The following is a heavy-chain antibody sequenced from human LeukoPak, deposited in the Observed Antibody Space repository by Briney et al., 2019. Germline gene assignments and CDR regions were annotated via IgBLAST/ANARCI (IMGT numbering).Heavy chain of an antibody. V-gene: IGHV1-2*06. CDR3: ARGYCSGGTCYLVENWLDP. J-gene: IGHJ5*02. CDR2: INPNSGGT. D-gene: IGHD2-15*01. Sequence: ASVKVSCKASGYTLTAYYIYWVRQAPGQGLEWMGRINPNSGGTDYAQDFQGRVTMTRDTSISTAYMELSRLRSDDTAVYYCARGYCSGGTCYLVENWLDPWGQGTLVTVSS. CDR1: GYTLTAYY.